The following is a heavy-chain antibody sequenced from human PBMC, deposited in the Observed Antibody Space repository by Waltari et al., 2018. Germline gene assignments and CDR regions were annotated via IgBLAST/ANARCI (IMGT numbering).Heavy chain of an antibody. Sequence: EVQLVESGGGLVQPGGSLRLSCAASGFTFSDHYMDWVRQAPGKGVELVGRTRNKAIMYTTEYAASVKGRFTVSRDESRDSLYLQMTSLKTEDTAVDYCARGYHSFDVWGQGTMVTVSS. J-gene: IGHJ3*01. D-gene: IGHD1-20*01. CDR3: ARGYHSFDV. CDR1: GFTFSDHY. V-gene: IGHV3-72*01. CDR2: TRNKAIMYTT.